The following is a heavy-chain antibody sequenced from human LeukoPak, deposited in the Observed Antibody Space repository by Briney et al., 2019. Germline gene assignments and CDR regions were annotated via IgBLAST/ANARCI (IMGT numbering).Heavy chain of an antibody. J-gene: IGHJ6*03. CDR1: GGSISSSSYY. Sequence: PSETLSLTCTVSGGSISSSSYYWGWIRQPPGKGLEWIGSIYYSGSTYYNPSLKSRVTISVDTSKNQFSLKLSSVTAADTAVYYCARSKSRSSDYYYYYMDVWGKGTTVTVSS. CDR2: IYYSGST. D-gene: IGHD6-6*01. V-gene: IGHV4-39*01. CDR3: ARSKSRSSDYYYYYMDV.